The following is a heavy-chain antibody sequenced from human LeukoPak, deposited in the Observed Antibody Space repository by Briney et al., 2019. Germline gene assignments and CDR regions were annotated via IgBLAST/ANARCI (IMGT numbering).Heavy chain of an antibody. CDR2: IYSGDST. CDR3: ARDLDYYDSSGYLDAFDI. D-gene: IGHD3-22*01. Sequence: GGSLRLSCAASGFTVSSNYMSWVRQAPGKGLEWVSVIYSGDSTYYADSVKGRFTISRDNSKNTLYLQMNSLRAEDTAVYYCARDLDYYDSSGYLDAFDIWGQGTMVTVSS. V-gene: IGHV3-66*01. J-gene: IGHJ3*02. CDR1: GFTVSSNY.